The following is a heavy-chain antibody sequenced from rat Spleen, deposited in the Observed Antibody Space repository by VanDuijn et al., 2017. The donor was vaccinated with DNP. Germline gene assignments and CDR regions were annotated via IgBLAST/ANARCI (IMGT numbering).Heavy chain of an antibody. V-gene: IGHV5-25*01. J-gene: IGHJ1*01. Sequence: EVQLVESGGGLVQPGRSMKLSCAASGFTFSYYYMAWVRQAPTKGLEWVASFSTGGGYTYSRDSLKGRFTISRDNAKSTLYLQMDSLRSEDTATYYCARHWYFDFWGPGTMVTVSS. CDR3: ARHWYFDF. CDR1: GFTFSYYY. CDR2: FSTGGGYT.